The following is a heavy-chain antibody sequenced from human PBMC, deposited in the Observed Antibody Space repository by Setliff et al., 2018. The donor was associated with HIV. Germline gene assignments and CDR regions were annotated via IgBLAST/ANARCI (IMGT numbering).Heavy chain of an antibody. V-gene: IGHV4-4*08. CDR3: ARGRMGTRAGPLYYYYYMDV. J-gene: IGHJ6*03. CDR1: GDSISSYY. D-gene: IGHD3-16*01. CDR2: IYTSGIT. Sequence: LSLTCTVSGDSISSYYWSWIRQPPGKGLEWIGYIYTSGITDYNPSLKSRVTISGDTSKNQFSLKLSSVTAADTAVYYCARGRMGTRAGPLYYYYYMDVWGKGTTVTVSS.